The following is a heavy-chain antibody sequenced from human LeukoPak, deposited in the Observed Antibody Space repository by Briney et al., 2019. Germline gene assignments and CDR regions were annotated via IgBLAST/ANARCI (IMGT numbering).Heavy chain of an antibody. CDR1: GGSISSYY. D-gene: IGHD3-3*01. CDR3: ARDHYDLAYFDY. CDR2: IYTSGST. J-gene: IGHJ4*02. V-gene: IGHV4-4*07. Sequence: SSETLSLTCTVSGGSISSYYWSWIRQPAGKGLEWIGRIYTSGSTNYNPSLKSRVAMSVDTSKNQFSLKLSSVTAADTAVYYCARDHYDLAYFDYSGQRTLVTVSS.